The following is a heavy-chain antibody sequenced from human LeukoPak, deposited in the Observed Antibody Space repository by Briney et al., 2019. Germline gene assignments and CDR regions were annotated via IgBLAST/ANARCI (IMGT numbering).Heavy chain of an antibody. D-gene: IGHD6-19*01. CDR3: VRSSSGSLGGS. J-gene: IGHJ5*02. V-gene: IGHV3-11*01. CDR2: TSSSGSST. Sequence: GGSLRLPCAASGFTFSDYYMSWFRQTPGKGLEWVTYTSSSGSSTYYADSVKGRFTISRDNARNSLYLQMNSLRAEDTAVYYCVRSSSGSLGGSWGQGTLVTVSS. CDR1: GFTFSDYY.